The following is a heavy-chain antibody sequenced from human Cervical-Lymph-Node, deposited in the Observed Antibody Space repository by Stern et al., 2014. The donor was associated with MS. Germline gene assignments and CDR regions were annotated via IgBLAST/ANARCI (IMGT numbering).Heavy chain of an antibody. CDR2: IKQDGSET. CDR1: GFTFRNYW. V-gene: IGHV3-7*01. Sequence: MQLVQSGGTLVQPGGSLRLSCEAAGFTFRNYWMNWVRQAPGKGLEWVANIKQDGSETQYVHYVKGRRNISRDNAQHSVYLARNSLRAEDTAVYYCVRSACTTGWYYWYFDLWGRGTLVTVSS. J-gene: IGHJ2*01. D-gene: IGHD6-19*01. CDR3: VRSACTTGWYYWYFDL.